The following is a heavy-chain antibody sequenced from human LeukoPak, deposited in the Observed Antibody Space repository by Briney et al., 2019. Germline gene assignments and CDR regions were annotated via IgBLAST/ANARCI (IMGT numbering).Heavy chain of an antibody. Sequence: SSETLSLTCTVSGGSISRYYWSWIRQPPGKGLEWIGYIYYSGSTNYNPSLKSRATMSVDTSKNQLFLKLKSVTAADTAVYYCAREGKPITIFGVVNDAFDIWGQGTMVTVSS. D-gene: IGHD3-3*01. CDR1: GGSISRYY. J-gene: IGHJ3*02. CDR3: AREGKPITIFGVVNDAFDI. V-gene: IGHV4-59*01. CDR2: IYYSGST.